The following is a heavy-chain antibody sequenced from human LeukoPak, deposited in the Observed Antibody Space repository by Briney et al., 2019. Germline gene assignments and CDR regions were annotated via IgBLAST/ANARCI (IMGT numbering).Heavy chain of an antibody. J-gene: IGHJ5*02. CDR3: ARGCYYDSSGYLDWFDP. D-gene: IGHD3-22*01. Sequence: GGSLRLSCAASGFTFSSYNMNWVRQAPGKGLEWVSSISSSSSYIYYADSVKGRFTISRDNAKNSLYLQMNSLRAEDTAVYYCARGCYYDSSGYLDWFDPWGQGTLVTVSS. V-gene: IGHV3-21*01. CDR1: GFTFSSYN. CDR2: ISSSSSYI.